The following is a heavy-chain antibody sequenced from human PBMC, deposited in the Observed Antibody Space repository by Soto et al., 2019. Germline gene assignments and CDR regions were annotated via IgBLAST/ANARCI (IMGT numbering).Heavy chain of an antibody. CDR2: IIPIPGTA. J-gene: IGHJ6*02. CDR3: ARSQGSSTSLEIYYYYYYGMDV. Sequence: QVQLVQSGAEVKKPGSSVKVSCKASGGTFGSYAISWVRQAPGQGLEWMGGIIPIPGTAKYAQKFQGRVTIAADESTSTAYMELSSLRSEDTAVYYCARSQGSSTSLEIYYYYYYGMDVGGHGTTVTVSS. D-gene: IGHD2-2*01. CDR1: GGTFGSYA. V-gene: IGHV1-69*01.